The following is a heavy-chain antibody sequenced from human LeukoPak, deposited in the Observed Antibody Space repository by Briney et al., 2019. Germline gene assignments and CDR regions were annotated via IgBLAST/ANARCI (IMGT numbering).Heavy chain of an antibody. Sequence: GGSLRLSCEASGFTFSSYSMNWVRQAPGKGMEWVSSISSSSSYIYYADSVKGRFTISRDNAKNSLYLQMNSLRAEDTAVYYCARDTGSAAGIDYWGQGTLVTVSS. D-gene: IGHD6-13*01. V-gene: IGHV3-21*01. J-gene: IGHJ4*02. CDR3: ARDTGSAAGIDY. CDR2: ISSSSSYI. CDR1: GFTFSSYS.